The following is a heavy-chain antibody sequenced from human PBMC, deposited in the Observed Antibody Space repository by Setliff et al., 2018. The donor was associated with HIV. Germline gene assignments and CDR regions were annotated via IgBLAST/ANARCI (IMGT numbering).Heavy chain of an antibody. CDR1: GFTFDDYA. V-gene: IGHV3-43*01. D-gene: IGHD1-20*01. Sequence: GGSLRLSCAASGFTFDDYAMHWVRQRPGKGLEWVSLVSWDGSSTYNRDSVKGRFTISRDNSRNSLYLQMNSLRTEDTTLYYCAKDISRITGTDVFDYWGQGTLVTVSS. J-gene: IGHJ4*02. CDR3: AKDISRITGTDVFDY. CDR2: VSWDGSST.